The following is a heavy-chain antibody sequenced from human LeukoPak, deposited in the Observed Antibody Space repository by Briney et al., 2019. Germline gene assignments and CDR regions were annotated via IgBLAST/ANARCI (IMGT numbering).Heavy chain of an antibody. V-gene: IGHV1-18*01. CDR2: VSAYNGNT. CDR3: VRDLGETGSIFWDY. J-gene: IGHJ4*02. Sequence: ASVKVSCKASGYIFTSFGLSWVRQAPGQGLEWMGWVSAYNGNTNYAQDLQGRVTMTTDTSTSTGYMELRSLRSDDTAMYYCVRDLGETGSIFWDYWGQGTLVTVSS. D-gene: IGHD3-9*01. CDR1: GYIFTSFG.